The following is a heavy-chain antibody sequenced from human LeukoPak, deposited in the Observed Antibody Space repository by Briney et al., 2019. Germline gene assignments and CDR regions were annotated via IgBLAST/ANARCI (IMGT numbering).Heavy chain of an antibody. CDR1: GYTFTSYG. D-gene: IGHD3-3*01. V-gene: IGHV1-18*01. Sequence: ASVKVSCKASGYTFTSYGISWVRQAPGQGLEWMGWISAYNGNTNYAQKLQGRVTMTTDTSTSTAYMELRSLRSDDTAVYYCARDTPYYDFWSGYYRPGWFDPWGQGTLVTVSS. CDR2: ISAYNGNT. J-gene: IGHJ5*02. CDR3: ARDTPYYDFWSGYYRPGWFDP.